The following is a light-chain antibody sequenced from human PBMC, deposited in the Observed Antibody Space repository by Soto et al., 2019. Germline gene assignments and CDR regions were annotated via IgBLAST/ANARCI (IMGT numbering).Light chain of an antibody. J-gene: IGKJ1*01. V-gene: IGKV3-11*01. CDR1: QSVSSF. CDR2: DAS. Sequence: EIEVTQSPATLSLSPGERATLSCRASQSVSSFFAWYQQKPGQSPRLLIYDASNRASGILARFTGSGSGTDFTLTISSVELEDSAVYYCQQRCNWWTIGQGTKVDIK. CDR3: QQRCNWWT.